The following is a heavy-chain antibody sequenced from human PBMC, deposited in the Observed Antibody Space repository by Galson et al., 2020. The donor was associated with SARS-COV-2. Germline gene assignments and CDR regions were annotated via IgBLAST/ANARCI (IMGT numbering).Heavy chain of an antibody. CDR1: GFTFDDYA. CDR3: AKGPNSDSAGCLGSDY. D-gene: IGHD3-10*02. Sequence: GGSLRLSCAASGFTFDDYAMHWVRQAPGKGLEWVSTITWNSGSIAYADSVRGRFTISRDNTKNSLYLQMNSLRAEDTAMYSCAKGPNSDSAGCLGSDYWGEGTRVTVSS. V-gene: IGHV3-9*01. CDR2: ITWNSGSI. J-gene: IGHJ4*02.